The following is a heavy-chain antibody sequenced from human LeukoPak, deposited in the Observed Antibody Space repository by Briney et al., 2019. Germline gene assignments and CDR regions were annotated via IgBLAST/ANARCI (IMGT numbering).Heavy chain of an antibody. J-gene: IGHJ3*02. D-gene: IGHD3-10*01. CDR1: GFTFSSYA. CDR2: ISYDGSNK. V-gene: IGHV3-30*04. CDR3: ARREYLVRDRDGAFDI. Sequence: GGSLRLSCAASGFTFSSYAMHWVRQAPGKGLEWVAVISYDGSNKYYADSVKGRFTISRDNSKNTLYLQMNSLRAEDTAVYYCARREYLVRDRDGAFDIWGQGTMVTVSS.